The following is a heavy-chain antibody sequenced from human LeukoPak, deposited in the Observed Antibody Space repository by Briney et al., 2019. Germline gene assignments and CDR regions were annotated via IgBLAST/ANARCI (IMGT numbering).Heavy chain of an antibody. J-gene: IGHJ5*02. V-gene: IGHV3-20*04. Sequence: PGGSLRLSCAASGFTFDDYGMIWVRQAPGKGLEWVSSIDYSGGSTYYADSVKGRFTISRDNAKNSLYLQMNSLRAEDTAVYYCAREMLAAVAAQSWGQGTLVTVSS. D-gene: IGHD6-19*01. CDR1: GFTFDDYG. CDR3: AREMLAAVAAQS. CDR2: IDYSGGST.